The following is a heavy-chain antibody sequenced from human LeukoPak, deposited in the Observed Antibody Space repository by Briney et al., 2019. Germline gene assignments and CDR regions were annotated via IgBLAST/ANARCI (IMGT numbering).Heavy chain of an antibody. Sequence: PSETLSLTCTVSGDSITNNEYYWGWIRQPPGKGLQWIGSIYYRGVTYYNPSLESRVTMSVDTSKNQFSLRLTSVTAADTAVYYCSRLSAVAGSDYWGQGTLVTVSS. CDR3: SRLSAVAGSDY. CDR2: IYYRGVT. CDR1: GDSITNNEYY. J-gene: IGHJ4*02. D-gene: IGHD6-19*01. V-gene: IGHV4-39*01.